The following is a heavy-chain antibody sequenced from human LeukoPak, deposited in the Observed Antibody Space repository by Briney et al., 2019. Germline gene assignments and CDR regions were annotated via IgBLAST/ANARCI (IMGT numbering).Heavy chain of an antibody. V-gene: IGHV3-11*01. D-gene: IGHD4-23*01. CDR2: ISSSGSTI. CDR3: ARVGYGGSTVRYYYYYMDV. Sequence: KPGGSLRLSCAASGFTFSDYYMSWIRQAPGKGLEWVPYISSSGSTIYYADSVKGRFTISRDNAKNSLYLQMNSLRAEDTAVYYCARVGYGGSTVRYYYYYMDVWGKGTTVTVSS. J-gene: IGHJ6*03. CDR1: GFTFSDYY.